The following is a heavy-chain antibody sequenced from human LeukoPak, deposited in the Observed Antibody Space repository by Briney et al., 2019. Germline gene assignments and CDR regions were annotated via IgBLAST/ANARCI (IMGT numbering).Heavy chain of an antibody. CDR3: ARLDGPTVTSFDY. J-gene: IGHJ4*02. D-gene: IGHD4-17*01. V-gene: IGHV3-53*01. Sequence: GGSLRLSCAASGSTVSSNFMGWVRQAPGKGLEWVSVIYSGGSTYYADSVKGRFTISRDNSKNTLYLQMKSLAAEDTAVYYCARLDGPTVTSFDYWGQGTLVTVSS. CDR1: GSTVSSNF. CDR2: IYSGGST.